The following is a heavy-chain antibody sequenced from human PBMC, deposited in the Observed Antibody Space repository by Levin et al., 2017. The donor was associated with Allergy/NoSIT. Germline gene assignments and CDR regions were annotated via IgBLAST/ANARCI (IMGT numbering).Heavy chain of an antibody. CDR2: IYRGGRT. CDR1: GFTVNDHD. CDR3: ASAKLELHFSGNYFIDN. D-gene: IGHD1-7*01. Sequence: GESLKISCAASGFTVNDHDMTWVRQVPGKGLEWVSVIYRGGRTDFADSVKDRFFLSRDNSKNTLYLQMNSLRAEDTAVYYCASAKLELHFSGNYFIDNWGQGTLVTVSS. V-gene: IGHV3-66*01. J-gene: IGHJ4*02.